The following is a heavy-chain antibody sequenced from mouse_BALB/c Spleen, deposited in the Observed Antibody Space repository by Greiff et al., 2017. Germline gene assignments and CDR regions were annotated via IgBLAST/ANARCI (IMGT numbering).Heavy chain of an antibody. CDR2: ISSGGSYT. Sequence: DVMLVESGGDLVKPGGSLKLSCAASGFTFSSYGMSWVRLTPDKRLEWVATISSGGSYTYYPDSVKGRFTISRDNAKNTLYLQMSSLKSEDTAMYYCARTTVVATDYAMDYWGQGTSVTVSS. V-gene: IGHV5-6*02. D-gene: IGHD1-1*01. CDR3: ARTTVVATDYAMDY. J-gene: IGHJ4*01. CDR1: GFTFSSYG.